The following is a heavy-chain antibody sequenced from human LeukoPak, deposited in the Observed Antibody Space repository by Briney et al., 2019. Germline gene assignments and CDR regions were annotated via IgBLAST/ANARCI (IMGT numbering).Heavy chain of an antibody. Sequence: PSETLSLTCIVSGGSISSSLYYWGWIRQPPGKGLEWIGTIYYGGTTYYNPSLKSRVTISVDTSRNQFSLRLTSVTGADTAVYYCAREFCGTYYSQFDYWGQGTLVSVSS. CDR3: AREFCGTYYSQFDY. CDR2: IYYGGTT. CDR1: GGSISSSLYY. J-gene: IGHJ4*02. D-gene: IGHD1-26*01. V-gene: IGHV4-39*07.